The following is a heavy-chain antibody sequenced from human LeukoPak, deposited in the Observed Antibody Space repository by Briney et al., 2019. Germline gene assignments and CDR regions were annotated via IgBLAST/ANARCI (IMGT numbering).Heavy chain of an antibody. V-gene: IGHV3-53*01. J-gene: IGHJ4*02. CDR2: IYSGGST. CDR1: GFTVSSNY. D-gene: IGHD1-1*01. Sequence: GGSLRLSCAASGFTVSSNYMTWVRQAPGKGLEWVSVIYSGGSTYYADSVEGRFTISRDNSKNTLYLQMNSLRAEDTTVYYCARITTGTIDYWGQGTLVTVSS. CDR3: ARITTGTIDY.